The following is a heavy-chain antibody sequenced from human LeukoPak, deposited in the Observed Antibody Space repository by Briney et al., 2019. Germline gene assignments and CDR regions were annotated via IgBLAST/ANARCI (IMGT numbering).Heavy chain of an antibody. D-gene: IGHD1-1*01. CDR3: ARERRGVPLDY. Sequence: SETLSLTCAVYGDSFSGYYWSWIRQPPGKGLEWIAEINHRGTTHYNPSLKSRVNISADTSKNQFSLNLDSVTAADTAVYYCARERRGVPLDYWGQGTLVTVSS. CDR2: INHRGTT. J-gene: IGHJ4*02. CDR1: GDSFSGYY. V-gene: IGHV4-34*01.